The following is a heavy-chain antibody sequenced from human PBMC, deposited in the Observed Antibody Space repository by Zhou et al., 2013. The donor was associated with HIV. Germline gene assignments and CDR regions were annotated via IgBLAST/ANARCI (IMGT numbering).Heavy chain of an antibody. CDR1: GYTFTGYY. J-gene: IGHJ4*02. CDR2: INPNRGGT. CDR3: ARATPQWLYYFDY. D-gene: IGHD5-12*01. V-gene: IGHV1-2*02. Sequence: QVQLVQSGAEVKKPGASVKVSCKASGYTFTGYYMHWVRQAPGQGLEWMGWINPNRGGTNYAQKFQGRVTMTRDTSISTAYMELSRLRSDDTAVYYCARATPQWLYYFDYWGQGTLVTVSS.